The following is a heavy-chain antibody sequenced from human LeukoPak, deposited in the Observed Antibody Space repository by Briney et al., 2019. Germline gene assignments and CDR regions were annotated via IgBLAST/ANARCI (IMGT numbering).Heavy chain of an antibody. V-gene: IGHV3-23*01. D-gene: IGHD3-9*01. J-gene: IGHJ4*02. CDR2: ISGSGGST. CDR1: GFTFSSYA. CDR3: AKDFDILTGYFDY. Sequence: QAGGSLRLSCAASGFTFSSYAMSWVRQAPGKGLEWVSAISGSGGSTYYADSVKGRFTISRDNSKNTLYLQMNSLRAEDTAVYYCAKDFDILTGYFDYWGQGTLVTVSS.